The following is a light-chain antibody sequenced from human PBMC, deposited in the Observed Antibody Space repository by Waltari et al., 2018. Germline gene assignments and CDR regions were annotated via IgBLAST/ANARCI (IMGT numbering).Light chain of an antibody. V-gene: IGLV2-23*02. Sequence: QSALTQPASVSGSPGQSITIPCTGTTSDVGNYKRVSWYQQHPGKAPKLMISAVSNRPSGVSNRFSGSKSGNTASLTISGLQPEDEADYFCSSYAGSSTGVFGGGTKVTVL. CDR3: SSYAGSSTGV. J-gene: IGLJ2*01. CDR2: AVS. CDR1: TSDVGNYKR.